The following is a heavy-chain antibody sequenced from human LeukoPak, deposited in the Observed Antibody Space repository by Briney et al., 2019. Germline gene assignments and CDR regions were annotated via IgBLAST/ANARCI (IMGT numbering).Heavy chain of an antibody. CDR2: ISAYSGNT. CDR3: ARTRGFLEWLWIDY. J-gene: IGHJ4*02. V-gene: IGHV1-18*01. Sequence: ASVKVSCKASGYTFPSYGITWVRQAPGQGLEWMGWISAYSGNTNYPQKLQGRVSMTTDTSTYTAYMELRSLRSDDTAVYYCARTRGFLEWLWIDYWGQGTLVTVSS. CDR1: GYTFPSYG. D-gene: IGHD3-3*01.